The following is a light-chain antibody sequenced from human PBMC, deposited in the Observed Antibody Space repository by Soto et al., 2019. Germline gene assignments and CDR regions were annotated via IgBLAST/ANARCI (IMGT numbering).Light chain of an antibody. CDR3: QQYNPPLT. J-gene: IGKJ4*01. V-gene: IGKV3-20*01. Sequence: EIVLTQSPGTLSLSPGERATLSCRASQSVSSSYLAWYQQKPGQAPRLLIYGASSRATGIPERFSGSGSGTDFTLTISRLEPEDFAVYFCQQYNPPLTFGGGTKVEI. CDR1: QSVSSSY. CDR2: GAS.